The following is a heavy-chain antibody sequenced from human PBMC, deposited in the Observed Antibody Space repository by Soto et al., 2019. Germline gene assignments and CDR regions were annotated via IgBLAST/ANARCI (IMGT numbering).Heavy chain of an antibody. CDR1: GFTCSDSA. CDR3: TRRKPGYGMDV. V-gene: IGHV3-73*02. Sequence: EVQLVESGGGLVQPGGSLKLPCAASGFTCSDSALHWVRQDSGKWQEWVGRTRSKSDNYATEYPASMKGRFTISRYDCKDTAYLHMNSLKPEDTAIYASTRRKPGYGMDVWCQGTTGTVSS. J-gene: IGHJ6*02. CDR2: TRSKSDNYAT.